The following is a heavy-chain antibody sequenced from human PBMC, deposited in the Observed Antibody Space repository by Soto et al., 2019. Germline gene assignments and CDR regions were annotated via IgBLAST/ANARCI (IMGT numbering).Heavy chain of an antibody. D-gene: IGHD2-21*02. J-gene: IGHJ4*02. CDR1: GYRFSDYG. CDR3: ARSRFGACDF. Sequence: QVQLRQSGGEVKKPGASVKVACETSGYRFSDYGISWVRQAPGQGPEWMGWFNVYDGTTSYAQKFQGRGTMTTDTSTTTAYMELRSLRSDDTPLYYCARSRFGACDFWGQGTLVTVSS. V-gene: IGHV1-18*04. CDR2: FNVYDGTT.